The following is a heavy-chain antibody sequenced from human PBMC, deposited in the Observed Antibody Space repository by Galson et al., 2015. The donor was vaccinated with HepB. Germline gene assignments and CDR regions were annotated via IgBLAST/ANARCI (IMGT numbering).Heavy chain of an antibody. CDR2: ISAYNGNT. CDR3: ARCVVVTVGYDYYYYYGMDV. Sequence: SVKVSCKASGYTFTSYGISWVRQAPGQGLEWMGWISAYNGNTNYAQKLQGRVTMTTDTSTSTAYMELRSLRSDDTAVYYCARCVVVTVGYDYYYYYGMDVWGQGTTVTVSS. J-gene: IGHJ6*02. D-gene: IGHD2-21*02. V-gene: IGHV1-18*01. CDR1: GYTFTSYG.